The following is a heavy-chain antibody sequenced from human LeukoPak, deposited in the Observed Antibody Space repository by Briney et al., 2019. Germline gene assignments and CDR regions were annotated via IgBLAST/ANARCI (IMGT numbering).Heavy chain of an antibody. J-gene: IGHJ6*02. CDR2: INSDGSST. CDR3: ARAHIYCSSTSCPNRRYYYYGMDV. V-gene: IGHV3-74*01. D-gene: IGHD2-2*01. Sequence: PGGSLRLSCAASGFTFSSYCMHWVRQAPGKGLVWVSGINSDGSSTSYADSVKGRFTISRDNAKNTLYLQMNSLRAEDTAVYYCARAHIYCSSTSCPNRRYYYYGMDVWGQGTTVTVSS. CDR1: GFTFSSYC.